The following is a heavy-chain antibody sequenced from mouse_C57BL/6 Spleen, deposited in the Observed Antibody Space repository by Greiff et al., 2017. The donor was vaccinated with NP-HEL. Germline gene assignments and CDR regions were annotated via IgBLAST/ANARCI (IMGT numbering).Heavy chain of an antibody. Sequence: EVMLVESGGGLVKPGGSLKLSCAASGFTFSDYGMHWVRQAPEKGLEWVAYISSGSSTIYYADTVKGRFTISRDNAKNTLFLQMTSLRSEDTAMYYWARGMVTPMDYWGQGTSVTVSS. D-gene: IGHD2-1*01. V-gene: IGHV5-17*01. CDR3: ARGMVTPMDY. CDR2: ISSGSSTI. J-gene: IGHJ4*01. CDR1: GFTFSDYG.